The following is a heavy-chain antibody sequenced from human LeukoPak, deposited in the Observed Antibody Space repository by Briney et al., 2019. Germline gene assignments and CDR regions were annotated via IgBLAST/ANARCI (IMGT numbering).Heavy chain of an antibody. Sequence: ASVKVSCRASGYTFTGHFFHWVRQAPGQGLEWMAWIDPNNGDTHYAQNFQGRITVTRDTSISTVYMELSRLTSDDTAVYYCAREYSASEHWGQGTLVTVSS. D-gene: IGHD4-11*01. V-gene: IGHV1-2*02. CDR3: AREYSASEH. CDR2: IDPNNGDT. CDR1: GYTFTGHF. J-gene: IGHJ1*01.